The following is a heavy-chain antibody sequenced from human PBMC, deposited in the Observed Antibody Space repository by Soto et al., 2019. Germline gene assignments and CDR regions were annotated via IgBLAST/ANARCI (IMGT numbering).Heavy chain of an antibody. Sequence: GGSLRLSCAASGFTFNTFDMSWVRQVPGKGLEWVSVIRGSGGTTYYADSVKGRFAISRDDAKNTLFLQMNSLRAEDTAVYYCAKGAWLDYWGQGTLVTVSS. CDR1: GFTFNTFD. CDR2: IRGSGGTT. J-gene: IGHJ4*02. CDR3: AKGAWLDY. V-gene: IGHV3-23*01.